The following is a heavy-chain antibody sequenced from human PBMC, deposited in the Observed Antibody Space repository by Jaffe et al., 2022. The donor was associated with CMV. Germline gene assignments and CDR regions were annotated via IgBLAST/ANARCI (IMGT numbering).Heavy chain of an antibody. CDR1: GFTFSSYW. J-gene: IGHJ4*02. Sequence: EVQLVESGGGLVQPGGSLRLSCAASGFTFSSYWMHWVRQAPGKGLVWVSRINSDGSSTSYADSVKGRFTISRDNAKNTLYLQMNSLRAEDTAVYYCARANLEGWYYDSSGYLGYWGQGTLVTVSS. CDR2: INSDGSST. CDR3: ARANLEGWYYDSSGYLGY. D-gene: IGHD3-22*01. V-gene: IGHV3-74*01.